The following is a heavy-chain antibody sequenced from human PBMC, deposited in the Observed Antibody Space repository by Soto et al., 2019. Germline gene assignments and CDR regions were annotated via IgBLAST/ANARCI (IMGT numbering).Heavy chain of an antibody. V-gene: IGHV1-69*13. J-gene: IGHJ4*02. CDR1: GGTFSSYA. CDR3: ARHFLYDILTYAGSAQKSAKQDFDY. CDR2: IIPIFGTA. Sequence: SVKVSCKASGGTFSSYAISWVRQAPGQGLEWMGGIIPIFGTANYAQKFQGRVTITADESTSTAYMELSSLRSEDTAVYYCARHFLYDILTYAGSAQKSAKQDFDYWGQGTLVTVSS. D-gene: IGHD3-9*01.